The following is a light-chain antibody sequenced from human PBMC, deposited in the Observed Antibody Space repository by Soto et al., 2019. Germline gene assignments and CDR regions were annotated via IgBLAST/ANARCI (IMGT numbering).Light chain of an antibody. CDR1: QDIRDY. CDR2: DAS. J-gene: IGKJ5*01. Sequence: EIEMTQSPSSLSASIGDRVTITCKASQDIRDYLNWYQQKTGKAPKLLIYDASSLESGVSSRFSGSGSGTDFTFTISSLQPDDIATYYCQQYDDFPLTFGQGTRLEIK. CDR3: QQYDDFPLT. V-gene: IGKV1-33*01.